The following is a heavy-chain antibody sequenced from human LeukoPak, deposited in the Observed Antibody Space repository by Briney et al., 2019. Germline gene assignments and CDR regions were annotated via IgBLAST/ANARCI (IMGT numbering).Heavy chain of an antibody. J-gene: IGHJ4*02. CDR1: GGTFSSYT. CDR2: IIPLFGTP. V-gene: IGHV1-69*06. Sequence: SVKVSCKASGGTFSSYTISWVRQAPGQGLEWMGGIIPLFGTPDYAQKFQDRLTITADKSTSTAYMELSSLRSDDTAVYYCARNYYYDSSGYSPTDYWGQGTLVTVSS. CDR3: ARNYYYDSSGYSPTDY. D-gene: IGHD3-22*01.